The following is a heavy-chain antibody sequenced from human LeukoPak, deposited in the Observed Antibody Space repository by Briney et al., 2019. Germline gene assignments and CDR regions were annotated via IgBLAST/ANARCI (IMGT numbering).Heavy chain of an antibody. CDR2: ITPSDGA. J-gene: IGHJ4*02. CDR3: ARDRYGDGFAHFDY. D-gene: IGHD5-24*01. Sequence: ASVKVTCKSSGYTFTAYAMHWVRQAPGQGLEWMGWITPSDGANYAQKFQGRVTMTRDTSMSTAYMDLNRLTSDDTAVYFCARDRYGDGFAHFDYWGQGTLVTVSS. CDR1: GYTFTAYA. V-gene: IGHV1-2*02.